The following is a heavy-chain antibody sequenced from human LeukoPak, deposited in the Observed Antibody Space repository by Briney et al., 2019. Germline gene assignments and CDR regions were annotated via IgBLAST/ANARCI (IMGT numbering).Heavy chain of an antibody. J-gene: IGHJ4*02. CDR2: IYTSGST. Sequence: PSETLSLTCTVSGGSISSYYWSWIRQPAGKGLEWIVRIYTSGSTNYNPSLRSRVTMSVDTSKNQFSLKLSSVTAADTAVYYCARITGYSSGWYQGEIDYWGQGTLVTVSS. CDR3: ARITGYSSGWYQGEIDY. CDR1: GGSISSYY. V-gene: IGHV4-4*07. D-gene: IGHD6-19*01.